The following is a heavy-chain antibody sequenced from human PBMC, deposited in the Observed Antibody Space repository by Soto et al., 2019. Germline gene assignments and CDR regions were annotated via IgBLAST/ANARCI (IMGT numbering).Heavy chain of an antibody. Sequence: QLQLQESGPGLVKPSETLSLTCTVSSGSISNNNYYWGWIRQPPGEGLEWIGSIRYGGNAFYTPSLRGRVTMSVDTSKNPFSLKLTSVTAADTAVYYCANLAAYPCIAVSGLYFDPWGQGTLVTVSS. CDR2: IRYGGNA. D-gene: IGHD6-19*01. CDR3: ANLAAYPCIAVSGLYFDP. J-gene: IGHJ4*02. V-gene: IGHV4-39*01. CDR1: SGSISNNNYY.